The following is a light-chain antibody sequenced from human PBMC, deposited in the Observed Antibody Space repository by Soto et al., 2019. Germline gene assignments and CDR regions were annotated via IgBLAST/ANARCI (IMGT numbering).Light chain of an antibody. V-gene: IGKV3-15*01. Sequence: EIVMTQSPATLSVSPLERPTLSCRASQSVSSNLAWYQQKPGQAPRLLIYGASTRATGIPARFSGSGSGTEFTLTISSLQSEDFAVYYCQQYNNWPQTFGQGTKVDIK. CDR1: QSVSSN. J-gene: IGKJ1*01. CDR3: QQYNNWPQT. CDR2: GAS.